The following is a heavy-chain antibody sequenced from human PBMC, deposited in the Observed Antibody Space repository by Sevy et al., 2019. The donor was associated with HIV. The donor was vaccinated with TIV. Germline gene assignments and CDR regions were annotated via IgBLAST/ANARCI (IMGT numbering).Heavy chain of an antibody. D-gene: IGHD2-2*01. CDR1: GYTFTSYD. J-gene: IGHJ4*02. CDR2: MNPNSGNT. V-gene: IGHV1-8*01. Sequence: ASVKVSCKASGYTFTSYDINWVRQATGQGLEWMGWMNPNSGNTGYAQKFQGRVTMTRNTSISTAYMELSSLRSEDTAVYYGAGGGVPASNTDFDYWGQGTLVTVSS. CDR3: AGGGVPASNTDFDY.